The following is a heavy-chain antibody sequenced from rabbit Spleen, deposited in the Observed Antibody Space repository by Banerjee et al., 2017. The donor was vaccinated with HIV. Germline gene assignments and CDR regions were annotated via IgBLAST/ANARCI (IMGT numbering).Heavy chain of an antibody. V-gene: IGHV1S45*01. CDR2: IYPNNGVT. CDR1: GFSFSNKAV. Sequence: QEQLVESGGGLVKPEGSLKLSCTASGFSFSNKAVMCWVRQAPGKGLEWIASIYPNNGVTYYANWAKGRFTISKTSSTTVTLQMTSLTAADTATYFCATNAAVISYLTLWGQGTLVTVS. J-gene: IGHJ4*01. D-gene: IGHD8-1*01. CDR3: ATNAAVISYLTL.